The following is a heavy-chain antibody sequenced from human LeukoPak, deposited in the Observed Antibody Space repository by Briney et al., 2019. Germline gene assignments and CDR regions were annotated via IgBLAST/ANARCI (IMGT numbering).Heavy chain of an antibody. V-gene: IGHV3-23*01. CDR1: GFTFSSYG. CDR2: ISGSGGST. D-gene: IGHD6-19*01. Sequence: GGTLRLSCAASGFTFSSYGMSWVRQAPGKGLEWVSAISGSGGSTYYADSVKGRFTISRDNSKNTLYLQMDSLRAEDTAVYYCAKYRRAGSGPFDYWGQGTLVTVSS. CDR3: AKYRRAGSGPFDY. J-gene: IGHJ4*02.